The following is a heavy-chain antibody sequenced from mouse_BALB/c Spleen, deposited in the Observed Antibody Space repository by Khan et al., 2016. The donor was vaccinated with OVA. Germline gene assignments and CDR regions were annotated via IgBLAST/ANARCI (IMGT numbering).Heavy chain of an antibody. CDR1: GFTFSSYA. CDR3: ASPLYYYGSSYVDY. CDR2: ISSGGST. D-gene: IGHD1-1*01. J-gene: IGHJ2*01. Sequence: EVELVESGGGLVKPGGSLKLSCAASGFTFSSYAMSWVRQTPEKRLEWVASISSGGSTYYPDSVKGRFTISRDNARNILYLQMSSLRSEDTAMYYCASPLYYYGSSYVDYWGPGTTLTVSS. V-gene: IGHV5-6-5*01.